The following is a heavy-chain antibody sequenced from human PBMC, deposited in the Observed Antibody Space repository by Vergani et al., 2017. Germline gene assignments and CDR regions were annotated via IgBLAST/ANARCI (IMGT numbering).Heavy chain of an antibody. CDR2: ISWNSGST. D-gene: IGHD6-19*01. Sequence: EVQLVESGGGLVQPGRSLRLSCAASGFTFDDYAMHWVRQAPGKGLEWVSGISWNSGSTGYADSVKGRFTISRDNAKTSLYLQMNSLRGEDTALYYCAKDKGGIYGSGWNYYYYGMDVWGQGTTVTVSS. CDR1: GFTFDDYA. V-gene: IGHV3-9*01. J-gene: IGHJ6*02. CDR3: AKDKGGIYGSGWNYYYYGMDV.